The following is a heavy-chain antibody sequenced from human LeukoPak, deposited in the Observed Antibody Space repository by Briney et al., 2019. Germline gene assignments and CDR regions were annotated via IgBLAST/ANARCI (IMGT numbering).Heavy chain of an antibody. J-gene: IGHJ4*02. D-gene: IGHD1-26*01. V-gene: IGHV3-21*01. CDR3: ARVPRYGRFDY. CDR1: GFTFSIYS. CDR2: ISSSSSYI. Sequence: SGGSLRLSCAASGFTFSIYSRNWVRQAPGKGLEWVASISSSSSYIYYADSVKGRFTVSRDNAKNSLYLQMNSLRAEDTAVYYCARVPRYGRFDYWGQGTLVTVSS.